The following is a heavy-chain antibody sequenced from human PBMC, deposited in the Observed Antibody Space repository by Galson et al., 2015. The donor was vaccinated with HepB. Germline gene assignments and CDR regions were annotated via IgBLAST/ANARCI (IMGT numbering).Heavy chain of an antibody. D-gene: IGHD3-22*01. CDR1: GSSISSHY. CDR3: ARQGPYDSSGYYWLDP. Sequence: SETLSLTCTVSGSSISSHYWSWIRQPPGKGLEWIGYIHYSGITNYNPSLKSRVTISVDMSKNQVSLKLSSVTAADTAVYYCARQGPYDSSGYYWLDPWGQGTLVTVSS. J-gene: IGHJ5*02. CDR2: IHYSGIT. V-gene: IGHV4-59*08.